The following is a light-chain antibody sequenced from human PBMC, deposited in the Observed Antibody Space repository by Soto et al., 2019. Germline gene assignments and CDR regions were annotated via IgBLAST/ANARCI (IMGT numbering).Light chain of an antibody. CDR2: AAS. Sequence: DIQMTQSPSSLSASVGDRVTITCRASQSISSYLNWYQQKLGKAPKLLIYAASNLQSGVPSRFSGSGSMTDFTLTISCLQPEDFATYYCQQTYTTPRTFGHGTKVEIK. V-gene: IGKV1-39*01. J-gene: IGKJ1*01. CDR3: QQTYTTPRT. CDR1: QSISSY.